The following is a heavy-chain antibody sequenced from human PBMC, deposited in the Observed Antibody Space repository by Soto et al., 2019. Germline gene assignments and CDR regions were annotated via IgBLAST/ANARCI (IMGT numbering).Heavy chain of an antibody. CDR3: AKVAVGAMAY. CDR1: GGSISNSNW. D-gene: IGHD1-26*01. Sequence: QVQLQESGPGLAKPSGTLSLTCAVSGGSISNSNWWSWVRRPPGKGLEWIGEIYHSGSPNYNPSLKSRVSMSVDKSKNQFSLKLNSVTAADTAVYYCAKVAVGAMAYWGQGTVVTVSS. J-gene: IGHJ4*02. CDR2: IYHSGSP. V-gene: IGHV4-4*02.